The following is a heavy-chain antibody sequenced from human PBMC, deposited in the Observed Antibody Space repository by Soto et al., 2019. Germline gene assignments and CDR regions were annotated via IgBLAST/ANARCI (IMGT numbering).Heavy chain of an antibody. Sequence: EVQLVESGGGLVQPGRSLRLSCAASGFTFDDYAMHWVRQAPGKGLEWVSGISWNSGSIGYADSVKGRFTISRDNAKNSLYLQMNSLRAXDTAXXYXAXXXXXXXXXXLFDYWGQGTLVTVSS. CDR3: AXXXXXXXXXXLFDY. CDR2: ISWNSGSI. J-gene: IGHJ4*02. V-gene: IGHV3-9*01. CDR1: GFTFDDYA.